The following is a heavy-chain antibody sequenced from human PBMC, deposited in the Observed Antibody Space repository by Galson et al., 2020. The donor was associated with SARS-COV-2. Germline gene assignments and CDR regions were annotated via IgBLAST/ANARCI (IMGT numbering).Heavy chain of an antibody. Sequence: GGSLRLSCAASGFTFSSYRMHWVRQAPGKGLEWVASISNSRSNKYYADSVKGRFTISRDNAKNSLYLQMNSLRAEDTAVYYCARDSTVRKMATMTDDAFDIWGQGTMVTVSS. D-gene: IGHD4-17*01. V-gene: IGHV3-21*01. J-gene: IGHJ3*02. CDR2: ISNSRSNK. CDR3: ARDSTVRKMATMTDDAFDI. CDR1: GFTFSSYR.